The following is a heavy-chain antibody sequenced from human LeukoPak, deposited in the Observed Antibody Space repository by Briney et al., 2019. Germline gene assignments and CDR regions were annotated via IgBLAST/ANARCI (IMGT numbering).Heavy chain of an antibody. J-gene: IGHJ4*02. V-gene: IGHV1-8*01. CDR1: GYTFTSYD. CDR3: ARGLSSSWYVDVDY. Sequence: GASVKVSCKASGYTFTSYDINWVRQATGQGLEWMGWMNPNSGNTGYAQKFQGRVTMTRNTSISTAYMELSSLRSEDTAVYYCARGLSSSWYVDVDYWGQGTLVTVSS. D-gene: IGHD6-13*01. CDR2: MNPNSGNT.